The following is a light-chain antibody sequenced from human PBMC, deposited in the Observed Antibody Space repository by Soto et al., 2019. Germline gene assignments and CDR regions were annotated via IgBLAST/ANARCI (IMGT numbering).Light chain of an antibody. CDR1: QSISSY. V-gene: IGKV1-39*01. J-gene: IGKJ1*01. Sequence: VANELTITWRASQSISSYLNWYQQKPGKAPKLLIYAASRLQSGVPSRFSGRGSGTDFTLTISSLKPEDLSAYYCQQSYRTPPTVSQGTKVDIK. CDR2: AAS. CDR3: QQSYRTPPT.